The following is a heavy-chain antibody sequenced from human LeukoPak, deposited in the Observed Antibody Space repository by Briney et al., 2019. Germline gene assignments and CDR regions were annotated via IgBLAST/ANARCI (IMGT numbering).Heavy chain of an antibody. V-gene: IGHV1-18*01. CDR3: AREIGEYYYDSSGYYFDY. CDR1: GGTFTSYG. J-gene: IGHJ4*02. D-gene: IGHD3-22*01. CDR2: ISAYNGNT. Sequence: ASVKVSCKASGGTFTSYGISWVRQAPGQGLEWMGWISAYNGNTNYAQKLQGRVTMTTDTSTSTAYMELRSLRSDDTAVYYCAREIGEYYYDSSGYYFDYWGQGTLVTVSS.